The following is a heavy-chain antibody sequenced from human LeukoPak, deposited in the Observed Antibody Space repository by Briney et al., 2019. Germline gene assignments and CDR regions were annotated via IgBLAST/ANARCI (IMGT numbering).Heavy chain of an antibody. CDR2: IIPILGIA. J-gene: IGHJ4*02. V-gene: IGHV1-69*04. D-gene: IGHD3-10*01. Sequence: GASVKLSCKASGGTFSSYAISWVRQAPGQGLEWMGRIIPILGIANYAQKFQGRVTITADKSTSTAYMELSSLRSEDTAVYYCSRGIWFGELNFDYWGQGSLVTVSS. CDR1: GGTFSSYA. CDR3: SRGIWFGELNFDY.